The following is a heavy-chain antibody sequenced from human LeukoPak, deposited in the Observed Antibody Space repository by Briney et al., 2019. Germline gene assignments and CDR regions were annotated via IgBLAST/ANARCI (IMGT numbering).Heavy chain of an antibody. CDR1: GFSFSASW. CDR3: ARDPLNGALDI. J-gene: IGHJ3*02. V-gene: IGHV3-7*01. Sequence: GGSLRLSCTASGFSFSASWMSWVRQLPGKGLEWLADMSPDGSAIGYVDSVKGRFTVSRDNAKNSLYLQTDGLRAEDTAVYYCARDPLNGALDIWGQGTLVTVSS. CDR2: MSPDGSAI.